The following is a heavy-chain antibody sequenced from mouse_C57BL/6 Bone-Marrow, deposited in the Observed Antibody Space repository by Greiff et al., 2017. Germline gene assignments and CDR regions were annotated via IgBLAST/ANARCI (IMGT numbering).Heavy chain of an antibody. CDR3: VRKGVTTTGFAY. J-gene: IGHJ3*01. Sequence: EVHLVESGGGLVQPKGSLKLSCAASGFSFNTYAMNWVRQAPGKGLEWVARIRSKSNNYATYYADSVKDRFTISRDDSESMLYLQMNNLKTEDTAMYYCVRKGVTTTGFAYWGQGTLVTVSA. V-gene: IGHV10-1*01. D-gene: IGHD2-2*01. CDR1: GFSFNTYA. CDR2: IRSKSNNYAT.